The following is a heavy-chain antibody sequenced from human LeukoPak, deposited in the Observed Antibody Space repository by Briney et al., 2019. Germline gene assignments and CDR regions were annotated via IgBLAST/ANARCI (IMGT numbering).Heavy chain of an antibody. CDR1: GFTFSNAW. J-gene: IGHJ4*02. V-gene: IGHV3-15*01. Sequence: GGSLRLSCAASGFTFSNAWMSWVRQAPGKGLEWVGRIKSKTDGGTTDYAAPVKGRFTISRDDSKNTLYLQMNSLKTEDTAVYYCTTETANYYDSSGYYFTKSGYFGYWGQGTLVTVSS. CDR2: IKSKTDGGTT. CDR3: TTETANYYDSSGYYFTKSGYFGY. D-gene: IGHD3-22*01.